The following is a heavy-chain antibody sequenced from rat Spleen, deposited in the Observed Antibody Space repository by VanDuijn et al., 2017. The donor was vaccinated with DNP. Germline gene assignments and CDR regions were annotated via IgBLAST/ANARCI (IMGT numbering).Heavy chain of an antibody. J-gene: IGHJ2*01. Sequence: EVQLVESGGGLVQPGRSLKLSCAASGFTFSNYNMAWVRQAPKKGLEWVATIIYDGSSSFYRDSVKGRFTISRDYAKTTLYLQMDSLRSEDTATYYCATRGNYGGYDYWGQGVMVTVSS. CDR2: IIYDGSSS. CDR1: GFTFSNYN. CDR3: ATRGNYGGYDY. V-gene: IGHV5-7*01. D-gene: IGHD1-11*01.